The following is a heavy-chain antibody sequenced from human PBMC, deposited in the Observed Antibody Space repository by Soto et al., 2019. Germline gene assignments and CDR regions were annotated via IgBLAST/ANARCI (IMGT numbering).Heavy chain of an antibody. D-gene: IGHD3-10*01. J-gene: IGHJ4*02. CDR2: IIPIFGTA. V-gene: IGHV1-69*06. Sequence: SVKVSCKASGGTFSSYAISWVRQAPGQGLEWMGGIIPIFGTANYAQKFQGRVTITADKSTSTAYMELSSLRSEDTAVYYCARVDYYGSGRYYWRYFDYWGQGTLVTVS. CDR3: ARVDYYGSGRYYWRYFDY. CDR1: GGTFSSYA.